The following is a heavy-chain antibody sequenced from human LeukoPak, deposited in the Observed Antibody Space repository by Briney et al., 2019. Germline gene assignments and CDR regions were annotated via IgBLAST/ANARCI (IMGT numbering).Heavy chain of an antibody. CDR3: ARRLLRYSPFDP. Sequence: PSETLSLTCTVSGGSISSSSYYWGWIRQPPGKGLEWIGSIYYSGSTYYNPSLKSRVTISVDTSENQFSLKLSSVTAADTAVYYCARRLLRYSPFDPWGQGTLVTVSS. D-gene: IGHD1-14*01. J-gene: IGHJ5*02. CDR1: GGSISSSSYY. V-gene: IGHV4-39*01. CDR2: IYYSGST.